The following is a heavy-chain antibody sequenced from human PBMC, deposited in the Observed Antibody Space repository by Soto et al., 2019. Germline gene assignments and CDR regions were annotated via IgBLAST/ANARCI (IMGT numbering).Heavy chain of an antibody. J-gene: IGHJ4*02. CDR1: GYTFTSYG. CDR2: ISAYNGNT. D-gene: IGHD6-13*01. Sequence: ASVKVSCKASGYTFTSYGISWVRQAPGQGLEWMGWISAYNGNTNYAQKLQGRVTMTTDTSTSTAYMELRSLRSDDTAVYYCAGDTAAAGIFDYWGQETLVTAPQ. CDR3: AGDTAAAGIFDY. V-gene: IGHV1-18*01.